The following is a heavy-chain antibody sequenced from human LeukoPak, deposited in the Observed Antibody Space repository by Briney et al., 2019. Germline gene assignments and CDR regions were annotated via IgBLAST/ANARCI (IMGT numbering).Heavy chain of an antibody. CDR1: GYTFSSYA. D-gene: IGHD6-6*01. Sequence: GASVKVSCKASGYTFSSYAISWVRQAPGQGLEWMGGIIPIFGTANYAQKFQGRVTITADESTSTAYMELSSLRSEDTAVYYCASGEAARPLGPFDYWGQGTLVTVSS. V-gene: IGHV1-69*13. J-gene: IGHJ4*02. CDR2: IIPIFGTA. CDR3: ASGEAARPLGPFDY.